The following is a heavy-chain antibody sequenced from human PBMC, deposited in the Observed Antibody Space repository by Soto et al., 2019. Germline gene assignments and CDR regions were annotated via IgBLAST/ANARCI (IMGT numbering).Heavy chain of an antibody. D-gene: IGHD6-13*01. CDR3: AAGGSWYAF. J-gene: IGHJ4*02. CDR1: GNPFMGHY. CDR2: YISNSGDT. Sequence: GASLKVSCETSGNPFMGHYIHWLRQAPGQGVEWLGYISNSGDTKYSQNFQGRVSMTRDTSITTAYMELRGLQSGDTAVYYCAAGGSWYAFWGQGTLVPVSS. V-gene: IGHV1-2*02.